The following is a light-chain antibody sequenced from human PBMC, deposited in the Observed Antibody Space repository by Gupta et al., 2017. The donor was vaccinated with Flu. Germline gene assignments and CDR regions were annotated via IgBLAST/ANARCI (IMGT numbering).Light chain of an antibody. CDR1: QSVLYSSNNKNY. CDR3: QQYYSTAL. CDR2: WAS. V-gene: IGKV4-1*01. J-gene: IGKJ4*01. Sequence: DIVMTQSPDSLAVSLGERATINCKSSQSVLYSSNNKNYLAWYQQKPGQPPKLLIYWASTRESGLPDRFSGSGSGTDFTLTISSLQAEDVAVYYCQQYYSTALFGGGTKVEIK.